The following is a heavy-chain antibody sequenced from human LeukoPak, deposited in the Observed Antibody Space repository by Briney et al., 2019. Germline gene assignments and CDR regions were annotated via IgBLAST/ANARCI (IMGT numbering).Heavy chain of an antibody. V-gene: IGHV3-7*01. CDR3: ARVGYSGWNLEY. D-gene: IGHD5-12*01. Sequence: PGGSLRLSCAAPGFTFRSYWMSWVRQAPGKGLEWVANINQGGSVKYYADSVKGRFTISRDDAKNSLYVQMNSLRDEDTAVYYCARVGYSGWNLEYWGQGTLVTVSS. CDR1: GFTFRSYW. J-gene: IGHJ4*02. CDR2: INQGGSVK.